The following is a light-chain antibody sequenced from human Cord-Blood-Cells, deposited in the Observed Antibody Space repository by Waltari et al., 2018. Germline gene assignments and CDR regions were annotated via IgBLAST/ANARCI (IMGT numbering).Light chain of an antibody. CDR3: QQYGSSPKT. Sequence: ILLTQSPGPLSLSPEERATLSCRASQSVSSSYLAWYQQKPGQAPRLLIYGASSRATGIPDRFSGSGSGTDFTLTISRLEPEDFAVYYCQQYGSSPKTFGQGTKVEIK. CDR1: QSVSSSY. CDR2: GAS. V-gene: IGKV3-20*01. J-gene: IGKJ1*01.